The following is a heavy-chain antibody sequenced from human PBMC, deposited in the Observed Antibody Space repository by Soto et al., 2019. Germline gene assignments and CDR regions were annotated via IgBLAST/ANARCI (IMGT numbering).Heavy chain of an antibody. CDR1: EFTFSTYA. V-gene: IGHV3-33*08. J-gene: IGHJ4*02. CDR3: AREDSSGPRETYYFDY. Sequence: GGSLRLSCAASEFTFSTYAMTWVRQAPGKGLEWVAVIWYDGSNKYYADSMKGRFTISRDNSKNTLYLQMNSLRAEDTAVYYCAREDSSGPRETYYFDYWGQGTLVTVSS. CDR2: IWYDGSNK. D-gene: IGHD3-22*01.